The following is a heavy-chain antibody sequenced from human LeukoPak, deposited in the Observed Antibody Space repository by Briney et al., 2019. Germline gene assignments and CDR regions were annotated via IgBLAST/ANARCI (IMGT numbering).Heavy chain of an antibody. CDR2: IFYSGTT. CDR1: GGSISSNSHY. Sequence: PSETLSLTCTVSGGSISSNSHYGGWIRQTPARVLEYIGSIFYSGTTYYSPSLNSPVTITIDASKNQISLKLSSVTAADTAVYYCARHLYSESYYFWGQGTLVTVSS. D-gene: IGHD1-26*01. J-gene: IGHJ4*02. CDR3: ARHLYSESYYF. V-gene: IGHV4-39*01.